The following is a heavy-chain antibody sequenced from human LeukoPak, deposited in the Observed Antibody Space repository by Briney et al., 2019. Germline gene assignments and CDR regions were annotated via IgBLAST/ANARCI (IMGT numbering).Heavy chain of an antibody. D-gene: IGHD3-22*01. J-gene: IGHJ4*02. CDR2: IYYSGST. V-gene: IGHV4-59*11. CDR1: GGSISSHY. CDR3: ARGSKGYLAY. Sequence: PSETLSLTCTVSGGSISSHYWSWIRQPPGKGLEWIGCIYYSGSTNYNPSLKSRVTISVDTSKNQFSLKLSSVTAADTAVYYCARGSKGYLAYWGQGTLVTVSS.